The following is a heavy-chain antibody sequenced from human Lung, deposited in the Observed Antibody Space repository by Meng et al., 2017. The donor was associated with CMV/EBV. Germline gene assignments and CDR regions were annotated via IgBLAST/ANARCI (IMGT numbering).Heavy chain of an antibody. CDR2: IYHSGST. CDR3: ASFPPPGKQWLVTDY. V-gene: IGHV4-4*03. D-gene: IGHD6-19*01. CDR1: GGSISSSNW. Sequence: QGQLQGAGPGLVNPPGTLSLTCAVSGGSISSSNWWSWVRQPPGKGLEWIGEIYHSGSTNYNPSLKSRVTISVDKSKNQFSLRLSSVTAADTAVYYCASFPPPGKQWLVTDYWGQGTLVTVSS. J-gene: IGHJ4*02.